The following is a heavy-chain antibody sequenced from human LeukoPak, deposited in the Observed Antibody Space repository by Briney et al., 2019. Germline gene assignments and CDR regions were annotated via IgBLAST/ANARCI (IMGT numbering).Heavy chain of an antibody. Sequence: PSQTLSLTCTVSGGSISSGSYYWSWIRQPAGKGLEWIGRIYTSGSTNYNPSLKSRVTISVDTSKNQFSLKLSSVTAADTAVYYCARDVVGYDSSGYYYRYWGQGTLVTVSS. CDR3: ARDVVGYDSSGYYYRY. CDR2: IYTSGST. V-gene: IGHV4-61*02. J-gene: IGHJ4*02. CDR1: GGSISSGSYY. D-gene: IGHD3-22*01.